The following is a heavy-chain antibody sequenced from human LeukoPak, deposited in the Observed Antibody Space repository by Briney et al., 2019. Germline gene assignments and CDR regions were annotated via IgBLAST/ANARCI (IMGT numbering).Heavy chain of an antibody. CDR2: IYYSGST. CDR3: ARDMVHDYSDYANAFNI. Sequence: PSETLSLTCTVSGGSISSYYWSWIRQPPGKGLEWIGYIYYSGSTSYNPSLKSRVTISLDTFKNQFSLKLTSVTAADTAVYYCARDMVHDYSDYANAFNIWGQGTMVTVSS. CDR1: GGSISSYY. J-gene: IGHJ3*02. V-gene: IGHV4-59*12. D-gene: IGHD4-11*01.